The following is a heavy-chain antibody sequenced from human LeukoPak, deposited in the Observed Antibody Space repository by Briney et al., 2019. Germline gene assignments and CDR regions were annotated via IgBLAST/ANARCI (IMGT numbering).Heavy chain of an antibody. CDR2: IIPILGIA. V-gene: IGHV1-69*04. Sequence: RASVKVSCKASGGTFSSYAISWVRQAPGQGLEWMGRIIPILGIANYAQKFQGRVTITADKSTSTAYMELSSLRSEDTAVYYCARDAQLVGGGIDYWGQGTLVTVSS. CDR1: GGTFSSYA. D-gene: IGHD1-1*01. J-gene: IGHJ4*02. CDR3: ARDAQLVGGGIDY.